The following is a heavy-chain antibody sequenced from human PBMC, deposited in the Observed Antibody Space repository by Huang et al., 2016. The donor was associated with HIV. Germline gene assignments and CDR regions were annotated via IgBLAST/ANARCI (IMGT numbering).Heavy chain of an antibody. D-gene: IGHD6-13*01. V-gene: IGHV4-39*01. J-gene: IGHJ4*02. CDR1: GDFISSTNYY. CDR2: VSQSGMT. Sequence: QLQLQESGPGQVKPSETLSLTCTVSGDFISSTNYYWGWIRQSPGKGLEWVGSVSQSGMTNYNPSLKSRVTLSVDTSRNQFSLRLNSVTAADTAVYYCASQHIGAAATWFWGRGTQVAVSS. CDR3: ASQHIGAAATWF.